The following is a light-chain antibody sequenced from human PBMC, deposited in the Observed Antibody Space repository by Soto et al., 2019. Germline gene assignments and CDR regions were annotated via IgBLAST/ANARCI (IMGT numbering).Light chain of an antibody. Sequence: DIQMTQSPSTLSASVGDRVTITCRASQSISSWLAWYQQKPGKAPNLLIYKASTLESVVPSRFSGSGSGTEFTLTITSLQPDDFATYYCQQYNSFSSWTFGQRTKLEIK. CDR1: QSISSW. V-gene: IGKV1-5*03. J-gene: IGKJ2*01. CDR3: QQYNSFSSWT. CDR2: KAS.